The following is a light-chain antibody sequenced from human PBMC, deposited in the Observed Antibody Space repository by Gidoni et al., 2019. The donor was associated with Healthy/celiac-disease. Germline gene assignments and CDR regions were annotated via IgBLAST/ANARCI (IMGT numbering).Light chain of an antibody. CDR2: DVS. CDR3: CSYAGSYTLSVV. J-gene: IGLJ2*01. Sequence: QSALTQPRPVSGSPGQSVTISCTGTSSDVGGYNYVSWYQQHPGKAPKLMIYDVSKRPSGVPDRFYGSKSGNTASLTISGLQAEDEADYYCCSYAGSYTLSVVFGGGTKLTVL. CDR1: SSDVGGYNY. V-gene: IGLV2-11*01.